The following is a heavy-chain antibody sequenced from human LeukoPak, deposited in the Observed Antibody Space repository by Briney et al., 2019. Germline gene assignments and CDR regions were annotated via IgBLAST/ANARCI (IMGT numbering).Heavy chain of an antibody. D-gene: IGHD3-22*01. V-gene: IGHV3-30*18. CDR1: GFTFSSYG. CDR3: AKDDYDDASGYRD. Sequence: PGRSLRLSCAASGFTFSSYGMHWVRQAPGKGLEWVAVISYDVGKKYYADSVKGRFTISRDNSKNTLYLQMNSLRAEDTAVYYCAKDDYDDASGYRDWGKGTLVTVSS. CDR2: ISYDVGKK. J-gene: IGHJ4*02.